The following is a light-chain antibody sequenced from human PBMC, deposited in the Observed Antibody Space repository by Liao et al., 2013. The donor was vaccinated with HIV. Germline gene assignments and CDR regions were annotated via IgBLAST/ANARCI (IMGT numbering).Light chain of an antibody. V-gene: IGLV3-21*01. J-gene: IGLJ3*02. CDR1: DIGGKS. CDR3: QAWHNGGV. CDR2: YDN. Sequence: SYELTQPPSLSVAPGETARVTCGGNDIGGKSVHWYQHQPGQAPVLVISYDNERPSGIPERFSGSNSGNTATLTISGTQAMDEADYYCQAWHNGGVFGGGTKLTVL.